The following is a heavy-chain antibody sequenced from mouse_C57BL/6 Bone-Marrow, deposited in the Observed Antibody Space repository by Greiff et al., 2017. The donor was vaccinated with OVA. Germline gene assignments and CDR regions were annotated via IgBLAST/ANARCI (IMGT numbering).Heavy chain of an antibody. D-gene: IGHD1-1*01. CDR2: INPYNGGT. CDR1: GYTFTDYY. J-gene: IGHJ4*01. Sequence: VQLQQSGPVLVKPGASVKMSCKASGYTFTDYYMNWVKQSHGKSLEWIGVINPYNGGTSYNQKFKGKATLTVDKSSSTAYMELNSLTSEDSAVYYCARAGYHGSNYAMDYWGQGTSVTVSS. V-gene: IGHV1-19*01. CDR3: ARAGYHGSNYAMDY.